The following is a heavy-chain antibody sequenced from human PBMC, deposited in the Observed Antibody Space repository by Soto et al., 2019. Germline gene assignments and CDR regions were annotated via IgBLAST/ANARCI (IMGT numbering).Heavy chain of an antibody. CDR1: GGTLCDPW. J-gene: IGHJ5*02. Sequence: HGGSLKISCKGSGGTLCDPWIGWVRHTPDKGLEWIGFVFLGDSDARYSPAFQGQVAMSADRSGTYLQWSSLKASDTGIYYCARRRGRCSDGVCYSWWFDPWGQGTRVTVSS. CDR3: ARRRGRCSDGVCYSWWFDP. V-gene: IGHV5-51*01. D-gene: IGHD2-8*01. CDR2: VFLGDSDA.